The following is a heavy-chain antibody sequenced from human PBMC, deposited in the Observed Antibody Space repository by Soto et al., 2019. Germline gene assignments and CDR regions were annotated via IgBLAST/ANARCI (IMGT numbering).Heavy chain of an antibody. D-gene: IGHD3-10*01. CDR1: GFTFSSYA. V-gene: IGHV3-23*01. Sequence: PGGSLRLSCAASGFTFSSYAMSWVRQAPGKGLEWVSVISGSGGSTDYADSVRGRFTISRDNSKNTLYLQMNSLRAEDTAVYYCAKDLCFGEPRRHYGMDVWGQGTTVTVSS. J-gene: IGHJ6*02. CDR2: ISGSGGST. CDR3: AKDLCFGEPRRHYGMDV.